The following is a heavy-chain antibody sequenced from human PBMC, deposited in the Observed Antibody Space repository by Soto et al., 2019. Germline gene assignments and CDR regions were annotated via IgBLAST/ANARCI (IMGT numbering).Heavy chain of an antibody. D-gene: IGHD5-12*01. J-gene: IGHJ4*02. CDR2: ISYDGSNK. CDR3: ARAVDILPKEPGNPIFNY. CDR1: GFTFSSSA. V-gene: IGHV3-30-3*01. Sequence: GGSLRLSFSGSGFTFSSSAKHWVRRATGKGLEWVAVISYDGSNKYYADSVKGRFTISRDNSKNTRYLQMNSLRAEETAVYYCARAVDILPKEPGNPIFNYRGEGPLVTVSS.